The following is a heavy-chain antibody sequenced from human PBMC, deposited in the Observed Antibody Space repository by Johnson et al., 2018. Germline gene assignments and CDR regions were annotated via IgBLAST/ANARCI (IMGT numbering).Heavy chain of an antibody. Sequence: VQLVESGAEVMKPGSSVKVSCKVSGGTFSSYAIRWVRQAPGQGLEWMGGIIPLFAITSYAQHFPGRVLITADKSTSTAYMGVSSLRSDDTAVYYGARAPRTSSSYYFFGMDVWGQGTTVTVSS. CDR3: ARAPRTSSSYYFFGMDV. CDR2: IIPLFAIT. CDR1: GGTFSSYA. V-gene: IGHV1-69*17. J-gene: IGHJ6*02. D-gene: IGHD6-6*01.